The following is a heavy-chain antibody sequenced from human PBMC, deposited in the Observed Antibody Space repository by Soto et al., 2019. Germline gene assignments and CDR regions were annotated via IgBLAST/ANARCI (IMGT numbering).Heavy chain of an antibody. V-gene: IGHV3-20*01. J-gene: IGHJ4*02. Sequence: EVQLVESGGGVARPGGSLRLSCAASGFTFEDHGMSWVRQAPGKGLEWLSDISGDGGTTVYADSVKGRLTVSRNNAKSSLYLQMNSLKPGDTDFYHCARRSGDQQVCDFWGQGTLVTVSS. D-gene: IGHD3-10*01. CDR1: GFTFEDHG. CDR2: ISGDGGTT. CDR3: ARRSGDQQVCDF.